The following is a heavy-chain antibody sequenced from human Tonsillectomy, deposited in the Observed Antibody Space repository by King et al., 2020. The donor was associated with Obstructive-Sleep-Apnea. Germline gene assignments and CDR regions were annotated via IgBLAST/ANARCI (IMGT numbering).Heavy chain of an antibody. Sequence: VQLVQSGAAVKKPGASVKVSCKASGYTFTDYYMHWVRQAPGQGLEWLGWINPNRGDTTYAQKFQGRVTMTRDTAISTAYLEMRRLRSDDTAVYYCARYRRGSWGGGGLDGGGPGNTVTVS. CDR1: GYTFTDYY. V-gene: IGHV1-2*02. J-gene: IGHJ6*02. D-gene: IGHD1-26*01. CDR3: ARYRRGSWGGGGLDG. CDR2: INPNRGDT.